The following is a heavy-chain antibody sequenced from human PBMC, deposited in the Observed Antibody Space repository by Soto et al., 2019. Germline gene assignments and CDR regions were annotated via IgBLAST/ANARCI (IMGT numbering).Heavy chain of an antibody. CDR2: IYPGDSDT. V-gene: IGHV5-51*01. CDR3: ARRGYYDSSGYRRAFDI. D-gene: IGHD3-22*01. Sequence: GESLKISCKGSGYSFTSYWTGWVRQMPGKGLEWMGIIYPGDSDTRYSPSFQGQVTISADKSISTAYLQWSSLKASDTAMYYCARRGYYDSSGYRRAFDIWGQGTMVTVSS. J-gene: IGHJ3*02. CDR1: GYSFTSYW.